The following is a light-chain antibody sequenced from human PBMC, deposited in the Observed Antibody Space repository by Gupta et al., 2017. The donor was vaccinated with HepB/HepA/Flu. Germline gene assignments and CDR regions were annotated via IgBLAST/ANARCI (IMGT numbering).Light chain of an antibody. J-gene: IGLJ1*01. Sequence: QLVLTQSPSASASLGASAKLTCTLSSGHSSYAIAWHQQEPEKGPRYLMKVNSDGSHTKGDGFPDRFSGSSSGAERYLTISSRQPEDEADYYCQTWVSGSGYAFGTGTKVTVL. V-gene: IGLV4-69*01. CDR3: QTWVSGSGYA. CDR2: VNSDGSH. CDR1: SGHSSYA.